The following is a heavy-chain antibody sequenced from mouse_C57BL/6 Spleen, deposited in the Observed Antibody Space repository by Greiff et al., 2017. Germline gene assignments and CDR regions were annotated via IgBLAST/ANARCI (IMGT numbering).Heavy chain of an antibody. CDR2: INPNNGGT. V-gene: IGHV1-26*01. D-gene: IGHD3-3*01. Sequence: DVQLQQSGPELVKPGASVKISCKASGYTFTDYYMNWVKQSHGKSLEWIGDINPNNGGTSYNQKFKGKATLTVDKSSSTAYMELRSLTSEDSAVYYCAKGLSYAMDYWGQGTSVTVSS. J-gene: IGHJ4*01. CDR3: AKGLSYAMDY. CDR1: GYTFTDYY.